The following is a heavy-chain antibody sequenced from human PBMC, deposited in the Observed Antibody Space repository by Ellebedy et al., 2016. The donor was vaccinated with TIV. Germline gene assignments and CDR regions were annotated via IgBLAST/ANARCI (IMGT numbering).Heavy chain of an antibody. CDR3: ATDGSYGDYLSPAHASVM. CDR2: ISHDGSDK. J-gene: IGHJ3*02. Sequence: GGSLRLSCAASGITFNSYGMHWVRQVPGKGLEWVAVISHDGSDKYYVDSVKGRFTIARDKAKNSLYLQMSSLRVEDTAVYYCATDGSYGDYLSPAHASVMWGQGTLVSVSS. CDR1: GITFNSYG. V-gene: IGHV3-30*03. D-gene: IGHD4-17*01.